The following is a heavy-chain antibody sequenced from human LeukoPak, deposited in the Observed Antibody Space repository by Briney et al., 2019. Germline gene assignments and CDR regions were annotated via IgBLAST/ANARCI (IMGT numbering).Heavy chain of an antibody. CDR1: GFSFDNYG. CDR3: AELGITMIGGV. V-gene: IGHV3-48*04. CDR2: ISSSGSTI. D-gene: IGHD3-10*02. Sequence: GGSLRLSCAASGFSFDNYGMSWVRQAPGKGLEWVSYISSSGSTIYYADSVKGRFTISRDNAKNSLYLQMNSLRAEDTAVYYCAELGITMIGGVWGKGTTVTISS. J-gene: IGHJ6*04.